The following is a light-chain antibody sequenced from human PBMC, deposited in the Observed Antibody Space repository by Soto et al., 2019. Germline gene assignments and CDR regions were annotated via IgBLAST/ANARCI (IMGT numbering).Light chain of an antibody. J-gene: IGLJ2*01. V-gene: IGLV1-40*01. Sequence: QSVLTQPPSVSGAPGQRVTISCNGSSSNIGAGYDVHWYQQLPGTAPKLLIYGNSNRPSGVPDRFSGSKSGTSASLAITGLQAEDEADYYCQSYDSSLSASVVFGGGTKLTVL. CDR3: QSYDSSLSASVV. CDR2: GNS. CDR1: SSNIGAGYD.